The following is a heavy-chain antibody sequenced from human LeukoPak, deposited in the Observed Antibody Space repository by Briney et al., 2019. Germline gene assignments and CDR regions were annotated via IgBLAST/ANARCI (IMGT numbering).Heavy chain of an antibody. CDR1: GFTFSSYG. CDR3: ARDLELRWAFAY. V-gene: IGHV3-30*03. CDR2: ISYDGSNK. D-gene: IGHD4-23*01. Sequence: PGGSLRLSCAASGFTFSSYGMHWVRQAPGKGLEWVAVISYDGSNKYYADSVKGRFTISRDNSKNTLYLQMNSLRAEDTAVYYCARDLELRWAFAYWGQGTLVTVSS. J-gene: IGHJ4*02.